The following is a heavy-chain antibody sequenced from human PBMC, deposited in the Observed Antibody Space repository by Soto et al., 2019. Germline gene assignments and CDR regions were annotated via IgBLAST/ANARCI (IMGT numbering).Heavy chain of an antibody. CDR1: GYSFTSYW. CDR2: IDPSDSYT. V-gene: IGHV5-10-1*01. CDR3: ARQGWNRYYYDYGMDV. J-gene: IGHJ6*02. Sequence: PKISCKGSGYSFTSYWISWVRQMPGKGLEWMGRIDPSDSYTNYSPSFQGHVTISADKSISTAYLQWSSLKASDTAMYYCARQGWNRYYYDYGMDVWGQGTTVTVSS. D-gene: IGHD1-1*01.